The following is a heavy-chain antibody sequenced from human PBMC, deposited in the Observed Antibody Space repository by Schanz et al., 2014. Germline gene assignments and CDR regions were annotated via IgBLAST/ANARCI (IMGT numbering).Heavy chain of an antibody. CDR1: GFTLSSYA. J-gene: IGHJ4*02. D-gene: IGHD5-12*01. CDR2: LSGSGGST. CDR3: ASPSGYSDYGTYFDF. Sequence: EVHLVESGGGLVKRGGSLRLSCAASGFTLSSYAMHWVRQAPGKGLEWVSALSGSGGSTYYADSVKGRFTISRDNSKNTLYLQMNSLRTEDTAVYYCASPSGYSDYGTYFDFWGQGTLXTVSS. V-gene: IGHV3-23*04.